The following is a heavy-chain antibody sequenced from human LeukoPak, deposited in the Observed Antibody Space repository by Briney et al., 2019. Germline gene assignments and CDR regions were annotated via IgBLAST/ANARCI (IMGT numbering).Heavy chain of an antibody. J-gene: IGHJ4*02. Sequence: PGGSLRLSCAVSGFTFSSYSMNWVRQAPGKGLEWVSSISSGSGYIYYADSVKGRFTISRDNAKNSLYLQMNSLRVEDTAVYYCARARYRGNSGYDCCGQGTLVTVSS. CDR2: ISSGSGYI. D-gene: IGHD4-23*01. CDR1: GFTFSSYS. CDR3: ARARYRGNSGYDC. V-gene: IGHV3-21*01.